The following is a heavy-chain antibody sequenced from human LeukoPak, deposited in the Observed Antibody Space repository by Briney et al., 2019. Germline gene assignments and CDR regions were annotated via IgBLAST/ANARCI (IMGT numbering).Heavy chain of an antibody. D-gene: IGHD4-17*01. V-gene: IGHV3-7*01. Sequence: GGSLRLSCAASGFTVSSNYMSWVRQAPGKGLEWEANIKQDESDRQYVDSVKGRFTISRDNAKNSLYLQMNSLTAEDTAVFYCARRRYGEGFDVWGQGTMVTVSS. J-gene: IGHJ3*01. CDR1: GFTVSSNY. CDR3: ARRRYGEGFDV. CDR2: IKQDESDR.